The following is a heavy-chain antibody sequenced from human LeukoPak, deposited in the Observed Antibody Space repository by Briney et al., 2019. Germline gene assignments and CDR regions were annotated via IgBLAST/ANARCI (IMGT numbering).Heavy chain of an antibody. CDR2: INPNSGGT. CDR3: ARGSRIAVAVAAFDI. CDR1: GYTFTGYY. D-gene: IGHD6-19*01. J-gene: IGHJ3*02. V-gene: IGHV1-2*02. Sequence: GASVKVSCKASGYTFTGYYMHWVRQAPGQGLEWMGWINPNSGGTNYAQKFQGRVTMTRDTSISTAYMELSRLRSDDTAVYYCARGSRIAVAVAAFDIWGQGTMVTVSS.